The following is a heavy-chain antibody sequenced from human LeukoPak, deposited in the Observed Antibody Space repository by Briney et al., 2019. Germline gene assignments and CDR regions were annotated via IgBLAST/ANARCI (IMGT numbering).Heavy chain of an antibody. J-gene: IGHJ4*02. V-gene: IGHV4-39*01. CDR3: VRYSSGWRYFDY. CDR2: IYYSGST. CDR1: DDSMSSSSYY. D-gene: IGHD6-19*01. Sequence: PSETLSVTCTVSDDSMSSSSYYWGWIRQPPGKGLEWIGSIYYSGSTYYNPSLKSRVTISVDTSKNEFSLKLNSVTAADTAVYYCVRYSSGWRYFDYWGQGTLVTVSS.